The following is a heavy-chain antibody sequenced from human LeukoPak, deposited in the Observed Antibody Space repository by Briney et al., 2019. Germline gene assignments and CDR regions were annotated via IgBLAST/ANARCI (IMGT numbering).Heavy chain of an antibody. CDR1: GYTFTCYY. CDR3: ARAPSSYSGGWYGEGGDY. V-gene: IGHV1-2*06. CDR2: INPNSGGT. J-gene: IGHJ4*02. D-gene: IGHD6-19*01. Sequence: ASVKVSCKASGYTFTCYYMHWVRQAPGQGLEWMGRINPNSGGTNYAQKFQGRVTMTRDTSISTAYMELSRLRSDDTAVYYCARAPSSYSGGWYGEGGDYWGQGTLVTVSS.